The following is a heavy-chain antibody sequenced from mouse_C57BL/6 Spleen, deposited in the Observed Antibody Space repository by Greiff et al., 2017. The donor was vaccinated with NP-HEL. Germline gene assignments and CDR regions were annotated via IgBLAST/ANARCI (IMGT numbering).Heavy chain of an antibody. D-gene: IGHD1-1*01. J-gene: IGHJ4*01. V-gene: IGHV5-4*01. CDR2: ISDGGSYT. Sequence: EVMLVESGGGLVKPGGSLKLSCAASGFTFSSYAMSWVRQTPEKRLEWVATISDGGSYTYYPDNVKGRFTISRDNAKNNLYLQMSHLKSEDTAMYYCARDLNYGSSYGAMDYWGQGTSVTVSS. CDR3: ARDLNYGSSYGAMDY. CDR1: GFTFSSYA.